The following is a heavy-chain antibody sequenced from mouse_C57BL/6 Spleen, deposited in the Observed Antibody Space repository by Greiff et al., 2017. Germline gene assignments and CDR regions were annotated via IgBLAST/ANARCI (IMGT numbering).Heavy chain of an antibody. J-gene: IGHJ1*03. CDR3: AREDYYGSSYLWYFDV. CDR1: GYTFTDYA. D-gene: IGHD1-1*01. CDR2: ISTYYGDA. Sequence: QVQLQQSGPELVRPGVSVKISCKGSGYTFTDYAMHWVKQSHAKSLEWIGVISTYYGDASYNQKFKDKATMTVDKSSSTAYMELARLTSEDSAVYYGAREDYYGSSYLWYFDVWGTGTTVTVSS. V-gene: IGHV1-67*01.